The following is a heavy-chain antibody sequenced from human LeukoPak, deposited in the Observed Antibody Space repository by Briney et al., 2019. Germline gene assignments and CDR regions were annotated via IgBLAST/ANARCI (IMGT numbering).Heavy chain of an antibody. Sequence: GGSLRLSCAASGFTVSSNYMSWVRQAPGKGLEWVSVIYSVGTTFYADSVKGRFTISRDNSKNTLYLQMNSLRAEDTAVYYCAKEAVTVAGKGGVFDYWGQGTLVTVSS. CDR3: AKEAVTVAGKGGVFDY. J-gene: IGHJ4*02. V-gene: IGHV3-53*01. CDR2: IYSVGTT. CDR1: GFTVSSNY. D-gene: IGHD6-19*01.